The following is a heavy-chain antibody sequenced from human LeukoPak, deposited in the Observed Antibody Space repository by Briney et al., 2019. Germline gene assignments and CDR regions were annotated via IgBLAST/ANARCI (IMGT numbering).Heavy chain of an antibody. CDR3: VKGGAYYDSGGSPLDS. CDR1: GFTFGHYA. CDR2: ISWNSGTS. J-gene: IGHJ4*02. D-gene: IGHD3-22*01. Sequence: GGSLRLSCAASGFTFGHYAMHWVRQAPGKGLEWVSGISWNSGTSGYADSVKGRFTISRDNRKNFLYLQMNSLGPEDMALYYCVKGGAYYDSGGSPLDSWGQGILVTVSS. V-gene: IGHV3-9*03.